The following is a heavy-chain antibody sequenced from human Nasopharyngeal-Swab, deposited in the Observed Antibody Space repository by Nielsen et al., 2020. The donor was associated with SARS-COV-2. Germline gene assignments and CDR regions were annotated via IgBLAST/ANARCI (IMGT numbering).Heavy chain of an antibody. J-gene: IGHJ4*02. D-gene: IGHD1-1*01. CDR3: ARTTTTTPFDS. Sequence: SETLSLTCTVSGGSVSSDIYSWSWIRQPPGKGLEWIGYVVYSGRTNNNPSLKSRVTISVDTSKDQFSLKLNSVTAADTAMYFCARTTTTTPFDSWGQGTLVAVSS. CDR2: VVYSGRT. CDR1: GGSVSSDIYS. V-gene: IGHV4-61*01.